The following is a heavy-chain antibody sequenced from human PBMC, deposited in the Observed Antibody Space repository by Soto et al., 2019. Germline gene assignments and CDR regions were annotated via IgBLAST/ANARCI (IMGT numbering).Heavy chain of an antibody. CDR3: ARFGQSFTMVRGASDY. J-gene: IGHJ4*02. CDR1: GGSISSSSYY. V-gene: IGHV4-39*01. CDR2: IYYSGST. D-gene: IGHD3-10*01. Sequence: QLQLQESGPGLVKPSETLSLTCTVSGGSISSSSYYWGWIRQPPGKGLEWIGSIYYSGSTYYNPSLKSRVTISVDTSKNQFSLKLSSVTAADTAVYYCARFGQSFTMVRGASDYWGQGTLVTVSS.